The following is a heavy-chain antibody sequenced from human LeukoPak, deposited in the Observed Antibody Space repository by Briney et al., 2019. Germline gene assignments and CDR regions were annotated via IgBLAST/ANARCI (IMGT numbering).Heavy chain of an antibody. Sequence: GGSLKLSCAASGFTFSSYWMHWVRQAPGKGLVWVSRINTGGSTTDYADSVKGRFTISRDNAKNTLYLQMNSLRAEDTAAHYCSRDLRGRDDYWGQGILVIVSS. CDR3: SRDLRGRDDY. J-gene: IGHJ4*02. CDR1: GFTFSSYW. CDR2: INTGGSTT. D-gene: IGHD5-24*01. V-gene: IGHV3-74*01.